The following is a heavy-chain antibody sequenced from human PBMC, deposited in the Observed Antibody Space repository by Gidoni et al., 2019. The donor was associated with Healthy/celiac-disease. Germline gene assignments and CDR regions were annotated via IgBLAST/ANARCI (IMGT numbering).Heavy chain of an antibody. J-gene: IGHJ4*02. D-gene: IGHD3-10*01. CDR2: INHSGST. V-gene: IGHV4-34*01. CDR1: GGSFSGYY. CDR3: ARGMGAVRGVINY. Sequence: QVQLQQWGAGLLKPSETLSLTCAVYGGSFSGYYWSWIRQPPGKGLEWIGEINHSGSTNYNPSLKSRVTISVDTSKNQFSLKLSSETAADTAVYYCARGMGAVRGVINYWGQGTLVTVSS.